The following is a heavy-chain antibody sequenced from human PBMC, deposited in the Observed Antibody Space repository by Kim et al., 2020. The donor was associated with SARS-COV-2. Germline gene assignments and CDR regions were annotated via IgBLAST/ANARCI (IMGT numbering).Heavy chain of an antibody. CDR1: GVTVSSNY. CDR3: ATNLAAAGVV. D-gene: IGHD6-13*01. V-gene: IGHV3-66*01. J-gene: IGHJ4*02. Sequence: GGSLRLFCAASGVTVSSNYMSWLRQAPGKGLEWLSVIYSGDKTYYVESVKGRLTISRDNSKNTLYLQMSSLRVEDTAVYYCATNLAAAGVVWGQGSLVT. CDR2: IYSGDKT.